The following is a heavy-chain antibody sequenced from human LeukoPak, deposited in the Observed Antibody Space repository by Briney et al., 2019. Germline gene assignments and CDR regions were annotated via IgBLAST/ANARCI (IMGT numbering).Heavy chain of an antibody. D-gene: IGHD2-2*01. CDR1: GYTFTGYY. V-gene: IGHV1-2*06. J-gene: IGHJ5*02. CDR3: ARLMGCSSTSCYEEGDGNWFDP. CDR2: INPNSGGT. Sequence: ASVKVSCKAAGYTFTGYYMHWVRQAPGQGLEWMGRINPNSGGTNYAQKFQGRVTMTRDTSISTAYMELSRLRSDDTAVYYCARLMGCSSTSCYEEGDGNWFDPWGQGTLVTVSS.